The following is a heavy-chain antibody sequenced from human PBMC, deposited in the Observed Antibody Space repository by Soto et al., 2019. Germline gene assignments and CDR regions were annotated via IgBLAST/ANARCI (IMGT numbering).Heavy chain of an antibody. J-gene: IGHJ3*02. V-gene: IGHV3-74*01. CDR2: ISVDGGDT. D-gene: IGHD6-19*01. Sequence: AGGSLRLSCAASGFTLSDYWMHWVRQVPGKGLLWVSRISVDGGDTTYADSVKGRFTISRDNSKNTLYLQMNSLRAEDTAVYYCAKDHGSGAPPFDIWGQGTMVTVSS. CDR1: GFTLSDYW. CDR3: AKDHGSGAPPFDI.